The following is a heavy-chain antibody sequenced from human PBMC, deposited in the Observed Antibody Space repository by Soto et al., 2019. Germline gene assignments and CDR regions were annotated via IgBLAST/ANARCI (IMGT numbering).Heavy chain of an antibody. J-gene: IGHJ6*03. D-gene: IGHD3-9*01. CDR2: INADNGNT. Sequence: QVQLVQSGAEVKKPGASVKVSCKAPGYTFTSYAMHWVRQAPGQRREWMGWINADNGNTKSSQKFQGRVTITRDTSAGTAYMEVISVRSEDTAVYYCARGGDILNGSPPGGYYYYMDVLGKGATFTVSS. V-gene: IGHV1-3*01. CDR1: GYTFTSYA. CDR3: ARGGDILNGSPPGGYYYYMDV.